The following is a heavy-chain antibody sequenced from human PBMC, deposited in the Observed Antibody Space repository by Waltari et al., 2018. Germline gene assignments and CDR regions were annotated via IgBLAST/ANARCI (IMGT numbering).Heavy chain of an antibody. J-gene: IGHJ4*02. CDR2: IYYSGSP. D-gene: IGHD1-26*01. V-gene: IGHV4-39*07. CDR1: GGSISSSSYY. Sequence: QLQLQESGPGLVKPSETLSLTCTVSGGSISSSSYYWGWIRQPPGKGLEWIGSIYYSGSPYYNPALKSRVTISVDTSKNQFSLKLSSVTAADTAVYYCARDHQDPRELRRGVTFDYWGQGTLVTVSS. CDR3: ARDHQDPRELRRGVTFDY.